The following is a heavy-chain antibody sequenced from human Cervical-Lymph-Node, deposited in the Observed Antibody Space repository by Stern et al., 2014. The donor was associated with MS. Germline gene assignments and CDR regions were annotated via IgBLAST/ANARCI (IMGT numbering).Heavy chain of an antibody. CDR3: ARGVTAVTNYVPNWCFDL. D-gene: IGHD4-11*01. Sequence: QVQLVESGPGLVKPSETLSLTCTVSGGSITNRDYWGWIRQSPGKGLEWIGSVYYSGITYYSPPIKIRPTIPIHTPRNHFSLSLTSVTATDTAVYFCARGVTAVTNYVPNWCFDLWGRGTLVTVSS. J-gene: IGHJ2*01. V-gene: IGHV4-39*02. CDR2: VYYSGIT. CDR1: GGSITNRDY.